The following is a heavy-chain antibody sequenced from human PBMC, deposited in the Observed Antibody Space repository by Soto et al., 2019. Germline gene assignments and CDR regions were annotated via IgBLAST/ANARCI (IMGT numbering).Heavy chain of an antibody. D-gene: IGHD6-19*01. CDR3: ARPGLGLGAVAGTKGWFDP. CDR2: IYHSGST. Sequence: SETLSLTCAVSGGSINSRYWWSWVRQSPGKGLEWIGEIYHSGSTNYNPSLKSRVTISVDTSKNQFSLKLSSVTAADTAVYYSARPGLGLGAVAGTKGWFDPWGQGTLVTVSS. J-gene: IGHJ5*02. CDR1: GGSINSRYW. V-gene: IGHV4-4*02.